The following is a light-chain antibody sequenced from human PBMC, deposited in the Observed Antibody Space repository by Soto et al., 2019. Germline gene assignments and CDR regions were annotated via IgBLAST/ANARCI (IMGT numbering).Light chain of an antibody. V-gene: IGKV3-11*01. CDR2: DAS. Sequence: EIVLTQSQATLSLSPGERATLSCRASQSVSSYLAWYQQKPGQAPRLLIYDASNRATGIPARFSGSGSGTDFTLTISSLEPEVFAVYYCQQRSNWPPYTFGQGTKLEIK. J-gene: IGKJ2*01. CDR1: QSVSSY. CDR3: QQRSNWPPYT.